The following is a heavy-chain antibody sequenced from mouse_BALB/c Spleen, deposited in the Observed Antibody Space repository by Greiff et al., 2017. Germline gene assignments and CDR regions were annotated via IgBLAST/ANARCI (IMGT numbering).Heavy chain of an antibody. J-gene: IGHJ4*01. Sequence: EVQVVESGGGLVKPGGSLKLSCAASGFTFSSYAMSWVRQSPEKRLEWVAEISSGGSYTYYPDTVTGRFTISRDNAKNTLYLEMSSLRSEDTAMYYCAREGGYGNAMDYWGQGTSVTVSS. CDR3: AREGGYGNAMDY. D-gene: IGHD2-1*01. CDR2: ISSGGSYT. CDR1: GFTFSSYA. V-gene: IGHV5-9-4*01.